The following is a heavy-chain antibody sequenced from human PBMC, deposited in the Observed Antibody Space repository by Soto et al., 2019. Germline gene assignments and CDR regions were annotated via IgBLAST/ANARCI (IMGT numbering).Heavy chain of an antibody. D-gene: IGHD3-10*01. CDR3: ARLSMVRGVTPAAFDI. J-gene: IGHJ3*02. Sequence: PGESPKISCKGSGYSFTSYWISWVRQMPGKGLEWMGRIDPSDSYTNYSPSFQGHVTISADKSISTAYLQWSSLKASDTAMYYCARLSMVRGVTPAAFDIWGQGTMVTVSS. CDR2: IDPSDSYT. CDR1: GYSFTSYW. V-gene: IGHV5-10-1*01.